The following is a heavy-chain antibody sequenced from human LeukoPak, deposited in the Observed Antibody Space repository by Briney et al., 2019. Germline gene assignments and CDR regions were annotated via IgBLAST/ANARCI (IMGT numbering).Heavy chain of an antibody. V-gene: IGHV3-53*01. Sequence: GGSLRLSCAASGFIFSTYNMSWVRQAPGKGLEWVSVTYSGGRTYYADSVKGRFTISRDNSKNTLYLQMDSLRAEDTAVYYCARVYYGSGSLHYYYYYMDVWGRGTTVAISS. CDR1: GFIFSTYN. CDR3: ARVYYGSGSLHYYYYYMDV. CDR2: TYSGGRT. D-gene: IGHD3-10*01. J-gene: IGHJ6*03.